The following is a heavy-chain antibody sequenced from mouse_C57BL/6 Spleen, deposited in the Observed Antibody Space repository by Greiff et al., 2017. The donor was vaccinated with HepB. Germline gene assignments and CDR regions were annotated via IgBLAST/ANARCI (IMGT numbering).Heavy chain of an antibody. CDR2: IDPSDSDT. Sequence: VQLQQPGAELVRPGSSVKLSCKASGYTFTSYWMHWVKQRPIQGLEWIGNIDPSDSDTHYNQKFKDKATLTVDKSSSTAYMQLSSLTSEDSAVYYCARGHDFNWYFDVWGTGTTVTVSS. D-gene: IGHD2-4*01. CDR3: ARGHDFNWYFDV. V-gene: IGHV1-52*01. J-gene: IGHJ1*03. CDR1: GYTFTSYW.